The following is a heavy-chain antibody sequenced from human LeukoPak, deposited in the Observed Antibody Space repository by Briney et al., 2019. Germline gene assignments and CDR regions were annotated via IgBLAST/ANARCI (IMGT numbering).Heavy chain of an antibody. CDR3: ARSLFYYYDSSGYSHFDY. CDR2: INTNTGNP. J-gene: IGHJ4*02. CDR1: GYSFTSYA. V-gene: IGHV7-4-1*02. D-gene: IGHD3-22*01. Sequence: AASVKVSCKASGYSFTSYAMHWVRQAPGQGLEWMGWINTNTGNPTYAQGFTGRFVFSLDTSVSTAYLQISSLKAEDTAVYYCARSLFYYYDSSGYSHFDYWGQGTLVTVSS.